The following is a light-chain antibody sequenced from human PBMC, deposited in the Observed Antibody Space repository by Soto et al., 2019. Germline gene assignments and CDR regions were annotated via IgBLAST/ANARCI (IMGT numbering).Light chain of an antibody. Sequence: EMVLTQAPGALSLSPGDRATLSCWASESIGDYLAWYQQRPGQAPRLLIYAASRRASGTPHRFSGSGSERAFTLAISGLEPADFGVYYCQQYVTSPSITFGQGTRLEI. V-gene: IGKV3-20*01. CDR2: AAS. CDR3: QQYVTSPSIT. J-gene: IGKJ5*01. CDR1: ESIGDY.